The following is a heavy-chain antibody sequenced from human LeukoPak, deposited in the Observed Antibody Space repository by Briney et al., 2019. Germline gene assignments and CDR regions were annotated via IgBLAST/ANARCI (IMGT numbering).Heavy chain of an antibody. J-gene: IGHJ5*02. CDR3: ARDLLGS. V-gene: IGHV3-9*01. Sequence: PGRSLRLSCAASGFTFDDYAMHWVRHAPGKGLEWVSGINWNGDSLNYADSVKGRFTISRDNAKNSLYLRMNSLRAEDTALYYCARDLLGSWGQGTLVTVSS. CDR2: INWNGDSL. CDR1: GFTFDDYA.